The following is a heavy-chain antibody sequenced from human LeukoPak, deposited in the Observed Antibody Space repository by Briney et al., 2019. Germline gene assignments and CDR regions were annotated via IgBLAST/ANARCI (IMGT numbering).Heavy chain of an antibody. V-gene: IGHV3-23*01. CDR2: ISGSGGST. J-gene: IGHJ4*02. CDR1: GFTFSGYA. D-gene: IGHD3-22*01. Sequence: GGSLRLSCAASGFTFSGYAMSWVRQAPGKGLEWVSAISGSGGSTYYADSVKGRFTISRDNSKNTLYLQMNSLRAEDTAVYYCAKDHEYYYDSSGYYYPYYFDYWGQGTLVTVSS. CDR3: AKDHEYYYDSSGYYYPYYFDY.